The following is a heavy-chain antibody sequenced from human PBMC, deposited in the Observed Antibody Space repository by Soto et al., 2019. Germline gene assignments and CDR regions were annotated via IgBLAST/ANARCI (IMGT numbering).Heavy chain of an antibody. CDR2: IYYSGSI. CDR1: GGSISSSSYY. J-gene: IGHJ4*02. D-gene: IGHD6-13*01. Sequence: SETLSLTCTVSGGSISSSSYYWGWIRQPPGKGLEWIGSIYYSGSIYYNPSLKSRVTISVDTSKNQFSLKLSSVTAADTAVYYCARHKDTSTWYLLPDYWGQGTLVTVSS. V-gene: IGHV4-39*01. CDR3: ARHKDTSTWYLLPDY.